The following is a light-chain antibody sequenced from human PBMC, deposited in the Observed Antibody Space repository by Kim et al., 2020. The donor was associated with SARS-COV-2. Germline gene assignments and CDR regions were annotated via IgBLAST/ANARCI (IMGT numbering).Light chain of an antibody. CDR3: QQYYSHST. J-gene: IGKJ2*01. Sequence: DIQMTQSPSTLSASVGDRVTITCWASQSISSLLAWFQQKPGKAPKLLIYGASNLESGVPSRFSGSESGTEFTLTISSLQPDDFATYYCQQYYSHSTFGQGTKLEI. CDR2: GAS. V-gene: IGKV1-5*03. CDR1: QSISSL.